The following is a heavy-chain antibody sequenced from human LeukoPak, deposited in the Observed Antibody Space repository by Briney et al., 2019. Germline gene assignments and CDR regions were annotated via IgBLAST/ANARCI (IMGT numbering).Heavy chain of an antibody. CDR1: GFTFSSYE. V-gene: IGHV3-48*03. Sequence: GGSLRLSCAASGFTFSSYEMNWVRQAPGKGLEWVSYISSSGSTIYYADSVKGRFTISRDNAKNSLYLQMNSLRAEDMALYYCAKGGGLGEFSPADYWGQGTLVTVSS. CDR2: ISSSGSTI. CDR3: AKGGGLGEFSPADY. D-gene: IGHD3-10*01. J-gene: IGHJ4*02.